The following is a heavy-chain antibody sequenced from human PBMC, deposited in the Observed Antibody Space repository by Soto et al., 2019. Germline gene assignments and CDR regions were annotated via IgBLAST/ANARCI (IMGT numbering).Heavy chain of an antibody. CDR3: ARGTYCDGDCFPGQISKWYFDL. J-gene: IGHJ2*01. CDR1: GFTFSDHS. D-gene: IGHD2-21*02. CDR2: VSYDGSNK. V-gene: IGHV3-30-3*01. Sequence: QVHLVESGGGVVQPGRSLRLSCAASGFTFSDHSMHWVRQVPGKGLEWVAVVSYDGSNKYYAGSVRGRFTISRDNAKTTMYLQMNSQRPEETADYYCARGTYCDGDCFPGQISKWYFDLWGRGTLVIVSS.